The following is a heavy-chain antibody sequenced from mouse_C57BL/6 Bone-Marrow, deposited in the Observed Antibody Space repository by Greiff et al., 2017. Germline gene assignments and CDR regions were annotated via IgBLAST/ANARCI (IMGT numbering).Heavy chain of an antibody. CDR2: LYPGDGDT. V-gene: IGHV1-80*01. Sequence: QVQLQPSGAELVKPGASVKISCKASGYAFSSYWMNWVKQRPGKGLAWIGQLYPGDGDTNYNGKFKGKVTLPADKASSTAYMQLSSLTSEDSAVYCCARLVGSYYGSSSVYWYFDVWGTGTTVTVSS. D-gene: IGHD1-1*01. CDR1: GYAFSSYW. CDR3: ARLVGSYYGSSSVYWYFDV. J-gene: IGHJ1*03.